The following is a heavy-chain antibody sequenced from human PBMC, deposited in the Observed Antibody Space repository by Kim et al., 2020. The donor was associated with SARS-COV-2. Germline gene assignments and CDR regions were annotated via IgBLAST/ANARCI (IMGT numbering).Heavy chain of an antibody. D-gene: IGHD3-16*01. V-gene: IGHV1-24*01. CDR1: GYTLTELS. CDR2: FDPEDGET. Sequence: ASVKVSCKVSGYTLTELSMHWVRQAPGKGLEWMGGFDPEDGETIYAQKFQGRVTMTEDTSTDTAYMELSSLRSEDTAVYYCATDHLKFDYYGMDVWGQGTTVTVSS. J-gene: IGHJ6*02. CDR3: ATDHLKFDYYGMDV.